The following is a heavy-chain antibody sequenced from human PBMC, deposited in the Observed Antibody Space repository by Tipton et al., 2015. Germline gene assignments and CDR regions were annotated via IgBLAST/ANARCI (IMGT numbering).Heavy chain of an antibody. D-gene: IGHD5-12*01. CDR3: ASGYGYDFDY. CDR2: MYYSGSS. Sequence: LRLSCTVSGGSISSSNYYWGWIRQPPGKGLEWIGSMYYSGSSYYNPSLKSRVTISVDTSKNQFSLKVSSVTAADTAVYYCASGYGYDFDYWGQGTLVTVSS. V-gene: IGHV4-39*01. J-gene: IGHJ4*02. CDR1: GGSISSSNYY.